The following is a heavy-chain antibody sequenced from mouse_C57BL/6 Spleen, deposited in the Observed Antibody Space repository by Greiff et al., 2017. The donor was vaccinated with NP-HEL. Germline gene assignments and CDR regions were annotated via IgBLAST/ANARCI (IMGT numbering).Heavy chain of an antibody. Sequence: VQLQQSGAELARPGASVKMSCKASGYTFTSYTMHWVKQRPGQGLEWIGYINPSSGYTKYNQKFKDKATLAADKSSSTAYMQLSSLTSEDSAVYYCARNLITTVVAFDYWGQGTTLTVSS. D-gene: IGHD1-1*01. CDR3: ARNLITTVVAFDY. J-gene: IGHJ2*01. CDR1: GYTFTSYT. CDR2: INPSSGYT. V-gene: IGHV1-4*01.